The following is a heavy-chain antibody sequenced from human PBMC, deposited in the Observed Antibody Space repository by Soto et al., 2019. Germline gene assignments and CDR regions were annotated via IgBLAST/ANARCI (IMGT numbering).Heavy chain of an antibody. CDR2: ISSSSSYI. CDR3: ARDPQGIAAENNWFDP. V-gene: IGHV3-21*01. Sequence: GGSLRLSCAASGFTFSSYSMNWVRQAPGKGLGWVSSISSSSSYIYYADSVKGRFTISRDNAKNSLYLQMNSLRAEDTAVYYCARDPQGIAAENNWFDPWGQGTLVTVSS. J-gene: IGHJ5*02. D-gene: IGHD6-13*01. CDR1: GFTFSSYS.